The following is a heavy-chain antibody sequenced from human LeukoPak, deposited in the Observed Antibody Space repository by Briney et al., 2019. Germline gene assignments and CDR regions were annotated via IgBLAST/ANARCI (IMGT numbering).Heavy chain of an antibody. CDR2: IYHSGST. CDR1: GYSISSGYY. J-gene: IGHJ5*02. CDR3: ARIGSTSCYFPRCNWFVP. Sequence: PSETLSLTCALSGYSISSGYYWGWIRQPPGKGMEWIGSIYHSGSTYYNPSLKSRVTISVDTSKNQFSLKLSSVTASDTAVYYCARIGSTSCYFPRCNWFVPWGQGTLVTVSS. D-gene: IGHD2-2*01. V-gene: IGHV4-38-2*01.